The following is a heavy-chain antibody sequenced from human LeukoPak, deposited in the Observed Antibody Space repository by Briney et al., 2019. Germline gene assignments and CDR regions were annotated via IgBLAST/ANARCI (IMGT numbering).Heavy chain of an antibody. CDR1: GFTFSRHA. CDR3: AKVTDSSGYFPSDY. V-gene: IGHV3-33*06. J-gene: IGHJ4*02. CDR2: IWYDGGNK. D-gene: IGHD3-22*01. Sequence: GGSLRLSCAASGFTFSRHAMHWVRQAPGKGLEWVAVIWYDGGNKYYADSVKGRSTISRDNSNNTLYLQLNSLRADDTAVYYCAKVTDSSGYFPSDYWGQGTLVTVSS.